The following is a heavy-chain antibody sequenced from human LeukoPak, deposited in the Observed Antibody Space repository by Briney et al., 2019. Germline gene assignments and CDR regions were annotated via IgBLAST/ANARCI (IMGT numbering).Heavy chain of an antibody. CDR1: GFTFSRYG. D-gene: IGHD5-18*01. CDR2: IRYDGSNK. CDR3: AKVAQLWYGGGDWFDP. Sequence: PGGSLRLSCAASGFTFSRYGMHWVRQAPGKGLEWVAFIRYDGSNKYYADSVKGRFTISRDNSKDTLYLQMNSLRAEDTAVYYCAKVAQLWYGGGDWFDPWGQGTLVTGSS. J-gene: IGHJ5*02. V-gene: IGHV3-30*02.